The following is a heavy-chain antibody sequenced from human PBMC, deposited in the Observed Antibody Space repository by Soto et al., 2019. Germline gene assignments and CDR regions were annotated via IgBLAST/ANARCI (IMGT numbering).Heavy chain of an antibody. J-gene: IGHJ3*02. CDR1: GGSISSGGYY. CDR3: ARESIAARSGRDAFDI. CDR2: IYYSGST. V-gene: IGHV4-31*03. D-gene: IGHD6-6*01. Sequence: SETLSLTCTVSGGSISSGGYYWSWIRQHPGKGLEWIGYIYYSGSTYYNPSLKSRVTISVDTSKNQFSLKLSSVTAADTAVYYCARESIAARSGRDAFDIWGQGTMVTVSS.